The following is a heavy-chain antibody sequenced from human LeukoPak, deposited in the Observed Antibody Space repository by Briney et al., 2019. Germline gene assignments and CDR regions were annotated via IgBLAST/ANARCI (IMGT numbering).Heavy chain of an antibody. D-gene: IGHD2-2*01. Sequence: SETLSLTCTVSGYSISSGYYWGWIRQPPGKGLEWIGSIYHSGSTYYNPSLKSRVTISADTSKNQFSLKLSSVTAADTAVYYCASPGYCSSTSCYYYYMDVWGKGTTVTVSS. CDR1: GYSISSGYY. V-gene: IGHV4-38-2*02. J-gene: IGHJ6*03. CDR3: ASPGYCSSTSCYYYYMDV. CDR2: IYHSGST.